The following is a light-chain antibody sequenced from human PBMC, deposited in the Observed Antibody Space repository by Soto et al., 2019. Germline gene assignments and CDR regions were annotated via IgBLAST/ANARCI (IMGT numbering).Light chain of an antibody. CDR3: ISYTTSSTPSYV. CDR1: SIDVGDNNY. CDR2: EVS. J-gene: IGLJ1*01. V-gene: IGLV2-14*01. Sequence: QSALAQPASVSGSPGQSITISCSGSSIDVGDNNYVSWYQHHPGKAPKLIIYEVSNRPSGVSNRFSGSSSDNTASLTISGLLPDDEADYYCISYTTSSTPSYVFGTGTKVTV.